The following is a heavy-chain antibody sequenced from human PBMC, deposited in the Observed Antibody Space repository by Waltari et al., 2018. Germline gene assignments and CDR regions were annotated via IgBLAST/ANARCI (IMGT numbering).Heavy chain of an antibody. V-gene: IGHV3-30*04. J-gene: IGHJ6*02. CDR3: ARDYCDRTYCHGMDV. CDR2: ISYNGRNI. D-gene: IGHD2-21*01. CDR1: EFPFSSFP. Sequence: QVQLVESGGGVVQPGRSLRLSCAASEFPFSSFPMHWVRQAPGKGLEWVAVISYNGRNIYYVDSVKGRFTISRDNSKKTMYLQMNSLRAEDTAVYYCARDYCDRTYCHGMDVWGQGTTVTVSS.